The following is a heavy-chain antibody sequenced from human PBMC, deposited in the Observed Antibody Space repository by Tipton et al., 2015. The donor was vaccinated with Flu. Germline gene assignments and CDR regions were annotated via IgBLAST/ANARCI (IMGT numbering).Heavy chain of an antibody. CDR1: GFTFSSYD. Sequence: GSLRLSCAASGFTFSSYDMHWVRQVTGEGLQWVSGIDSAGDTYYLDSVKGRFTLSRDNAKNSLYLQMNSLRAGDTAVYFCARGPLPDSNWYNGMDVWGQGTTVTVSS. CDR2: IDSAGDT. J-gene: IGHJ6*02. CDR3: ARGPLPDSNWYNGMDV. D-gene: IGHD6-13*01. V-gene: IGHV3-13*01.